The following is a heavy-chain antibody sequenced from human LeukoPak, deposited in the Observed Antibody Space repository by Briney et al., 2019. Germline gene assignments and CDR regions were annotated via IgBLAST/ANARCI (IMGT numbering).Heavy chain of an antibody. D-gene: IGHD2-15*01. CDR2: TSATGGTR. Sequence: GGSLRLSCAAAGFNFRDYAMGWVRQAPGRGLEWVSSTSATGGTRHYSDSVKGRFSISRDNSENTLFLQMNRLSAEDTAVYYCAKLGRYCSGGSCYYYYYMDVWGNGTTVTVSS. CDR1: GFNFRDYA. CDR3: AKLGRYCSGGSCYYYYYMDV. V-gene: IGHV3-23*01. J-gene: IGHJ6*03.